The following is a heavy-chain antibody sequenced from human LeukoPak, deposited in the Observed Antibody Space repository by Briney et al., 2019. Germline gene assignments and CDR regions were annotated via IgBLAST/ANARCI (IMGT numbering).Heavy chain of an antibody. CDR3: ATSESQTKFDY. Sequence: GESLQISCQGSGYSFTTYWIGWVRQMPGKGLEWMGIIFPGDSDTIYSPSFQGQVTISADKSINTAYLQWSSLKASDTAIYYCATSESQTKFDYWGQGTLVTASS. D-gene: IGHD1/OR15-1a*01. CDR2: IFPGDSDT. J-gene: IGHJ4*02. CDR1: GYSFTTYW. V-gene: IGHV5-51*01.